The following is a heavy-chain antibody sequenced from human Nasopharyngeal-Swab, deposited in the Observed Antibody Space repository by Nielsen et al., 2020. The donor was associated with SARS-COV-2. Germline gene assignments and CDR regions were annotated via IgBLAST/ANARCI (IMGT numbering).Heavy chain of an antibody. V-gene: IGHV3-21*01. D-gene: IGHD3-10*01. CDR1: GFTFSSYR. Sequence: GESLKISCAASGFTFSSYRMNWVRQAPGKGLEWVSSISSSSSYIYYADSVKGRFTISRDNAKNSLYLQMNSLRAEDTAVYYCAREGSYYGSGSPYYYYGMDVWGQGTTVTVSS. J-gene: IGHJ6*02. CDR2: ISSSSSYI. CDR3: AREGSYYGSGSPYYYYGMDV.